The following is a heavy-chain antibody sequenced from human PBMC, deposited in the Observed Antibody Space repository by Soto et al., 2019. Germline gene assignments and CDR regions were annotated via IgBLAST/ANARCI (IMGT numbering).Heavy chain of an antibody. J-gene: IGHJ6*02. CDR2: IIPIFGIA. V-gene: IGHV1-69*08. D-gene: IGHD2-2*01. Sequence: QVQLVQSGAEVKKPGSSVKVSCKASGGTFSRYSITWVRQSPGHGLEWIGRIIPIFGIASYAQKFQGRVTITADESTRTAYMELSSLRSDDTAVYYCAREDRDRETGLVPGAIDGMDVWGQGTTVTFSS. CDR1: GGTFSRYS. CDR3: AREDRDRETGLVPGAIDGMDV.